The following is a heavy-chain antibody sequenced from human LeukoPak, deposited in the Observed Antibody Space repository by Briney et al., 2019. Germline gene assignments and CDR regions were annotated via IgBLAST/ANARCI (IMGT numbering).Heavy chain of an antibody. CDR1: GYTFTSYA. CDR3: AIEDYYDSSGYNWFDP. J-gene: IGHJ5*02. Sequence: ASVTVSCKASGYTFTSYAMHWVRQAPGQRLEWMGWINAGNGNTKYSQKFQGRVTITRDTSASTAYMELSSLRSEDTAVYYCAIEDYYDSSGYNWFDPWGQGTLVTVSS. D-gene: IGHD3-22*01. V-gene: IGHV1-3*01. CDR2: INAGNGNT.